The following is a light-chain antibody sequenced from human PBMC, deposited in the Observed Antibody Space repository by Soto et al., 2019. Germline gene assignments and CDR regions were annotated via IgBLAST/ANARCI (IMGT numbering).Light chain of an antibody. V-gene: IGKV3-20*01. Sequence: EIVLTQSPGTLSLSPGERATLSCRSSQSVSSSYLAWYQHKPGQAPRLLIYDVSSRATGIPGRFSGSGSGTDFTLTIRRLEPEDFAVYYCQQYGSSPTFGQGTKVEIK. J-gene: IGKJ1*01. CDR2: DVS. CDR3: QQYGSSPT. CDR1: QSVSSSY.